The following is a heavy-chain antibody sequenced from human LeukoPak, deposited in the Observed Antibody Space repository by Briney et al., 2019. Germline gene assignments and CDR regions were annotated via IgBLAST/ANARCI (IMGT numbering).Heavy chain of an antibody. V-gene: IGHV4-39*01. CDR2: IYYSGST. D-gene: IGHD2-21*02. CDR1: GGSVSSSSYY. CDR3: ASSYGGIFCGTDCYYFDY. Sequence: SETLSLTCTVSGGSVSSSSYYWAWIRQPPEKGLEWIGSIYYSGSTYYNPSLESRVTISVDTSKNQFSLKLSSVTAADTAVYYCASSYGGIFCGTDCYYFDYWGQGTLVTVSS. J-gene: IGHJ4*02.